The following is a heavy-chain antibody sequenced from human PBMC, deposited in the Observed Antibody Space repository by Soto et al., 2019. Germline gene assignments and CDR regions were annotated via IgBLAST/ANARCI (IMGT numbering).Heavy chain of an antibody. CDR1: GGSISSGDYY. Sequence: PSETLSLTCTVSGGSISSGDYYWSWIRQPPGKGLEWIGYIYYSGSTYYNPSLKSRVTISVDTSKNQFSLKLSSVTAADTAVYYCARAAYYYDSSGYFTYFDYWGQGTLVTVS. J-gene: IGHJ4*02. V-gene: IGHV4-30-4*01. CDR3: ARAAYYYDSSGYFTYFDY. CDR2: IYYSGST. D-gene: IGHD3-22*01.